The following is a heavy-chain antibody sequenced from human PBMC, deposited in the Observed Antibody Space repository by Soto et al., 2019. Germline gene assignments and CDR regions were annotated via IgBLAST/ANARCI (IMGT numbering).Heavy chain of an antibody. D-gene: IGHD3-22*01. CDR3: ARDPRDSSGYSNWFDP. V-gene: IGHV1-18*01. Sequence: ASVKVSCKASGYTFTSYGISWVRQAPGQGLERMGWISAYNGNTNYAQKLQGRVTMTTDTSTSTAYMELRSLRSDDTAVYYCARDPRDSSGYSNWFDPWGQGTLVTVSS. J-gene: IGHJ5*02. CDR2: ISAYNGNT. CDR1: GYTFTSYG.